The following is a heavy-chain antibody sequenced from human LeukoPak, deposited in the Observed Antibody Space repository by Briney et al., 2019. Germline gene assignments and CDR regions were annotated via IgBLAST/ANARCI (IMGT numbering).Heavy chain of an antibody. CDR3: ARVKRKYQVLKPLHETPSHYFDY. D-gene: IGHD2-2*01. Sequence: GESLKISCQGSGYTFSFYWIVWVRQMPGKGLEWMGIIYPGDSDTRYSPSFQGQVTISADKSISTAYLQLNSLKASDTAMYYCARVKRKYQVLKPLHETPSHYFDYWGQGTLVTVSS. CDR2: IYPGDSDT. J-gene: IGHJ4*02. V-gene: IGHV5-51*01. CDR1: GYTFSFYW.